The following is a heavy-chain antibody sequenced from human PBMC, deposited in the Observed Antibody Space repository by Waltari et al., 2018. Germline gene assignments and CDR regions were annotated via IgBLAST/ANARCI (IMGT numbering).Heavy chain of an antibody. V-gene: IGHV3-7*01. CDR1: GFTFSSYW. CDR3: ARERNIAVVFDL. J-gene: IGHJ2*01. Sequence: EVQLVESGGGLVQPGGSLRLSCAASGFTFSSYWMSWVRQAPGKGLDWVANIKQDGSEKYYVDSVKGRFTSSRDNAKNSLYLQMNSLRAEDTAVYYCARERNIAVVFDLWGRGTLVTVSS. D-gene: IGHD6-19*01. CDR2: IKQDGSEK.